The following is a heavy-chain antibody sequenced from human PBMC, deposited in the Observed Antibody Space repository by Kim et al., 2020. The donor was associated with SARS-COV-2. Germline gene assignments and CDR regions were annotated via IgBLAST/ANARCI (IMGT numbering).Heavy chain of an antibody. CDR3: ARGRGNYYYFMDV. Sequence: ADAVKGRFTISRDNSKSTLYLQMNSLGAEDTAVYYCARGRGNYYYFMDVWGKGTTVTVSS. J-gene: IGHJ6*03. V-gene: IGHV3-33*01.